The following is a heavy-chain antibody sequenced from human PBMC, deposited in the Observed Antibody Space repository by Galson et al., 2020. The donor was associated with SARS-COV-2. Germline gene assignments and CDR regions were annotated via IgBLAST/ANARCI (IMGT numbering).Heavy chain of an antibody. D-gene: IGHD3-10*01. Sequence: GESLKISCTASGFTFSSYTFNWLRQAPGKGPEWVSSISSSGNYIYYAEPVKGRFTISRDNADNSIYLQMRGLRAEDTAVYYCARDRGHLSNYKFDYWGQGPLVAVSS. CDR1: GFTFSSYT. CDR2: ISSSGNYI. J-gene: IGHJ4*02. V-gene: IGHV3-21*01. CDR3: ARDRGHLSNYKFDY.